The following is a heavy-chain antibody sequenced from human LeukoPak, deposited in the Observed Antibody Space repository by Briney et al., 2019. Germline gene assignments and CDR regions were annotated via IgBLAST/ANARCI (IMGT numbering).Heavy chain of an antibody. CDR3: ARVLSGSGSLYYYYYYMDV. V-gene: IGHV3-53*01. Sequence: GGSLRLSCAASGFTFSTYWMHWVRQVPGKGLEWVSLIYSGSSTYYADSVRGRFTISRDNSKNTLYLQMNSLRAEDTAVYYCARVLSGSGSLYYYYYYMDVWGKGTTVTISS. D-gene: IGHD6-19*01. CDR1: GFTFSTYW. CDR2: IYSGSST. J-gene: IGHJ6*03.